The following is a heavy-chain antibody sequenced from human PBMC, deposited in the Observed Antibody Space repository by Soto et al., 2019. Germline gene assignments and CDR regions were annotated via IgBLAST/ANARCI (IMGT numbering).Heavy chain of an antibody. V-gene: IGHV1-8*01. CDR2: VNPNNGDT. Sequence: QVQLVQSGAELKKPAASVKVSCKASGYTFSNYDMNWVRQATGQGPEWIGWVNPNNGDTGYAQKFQGRVTLTTDLSTTTAYMELTSLRSEDTAIYYCAKVSRKGSAIDFDYWGQGTLITVSS. J-gene: IGHJ4*02. D-gene: IGHD3-10*01. CDR1: GYTFSNYD. CDR3: AKVSRKGSAIDFDY.